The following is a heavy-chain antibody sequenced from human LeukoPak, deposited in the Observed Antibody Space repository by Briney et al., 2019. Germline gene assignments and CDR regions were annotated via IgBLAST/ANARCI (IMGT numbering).Heavy chain of an antibody. V-gene: IGHV3-48*04. CDR1: GFTFSSYS. Sequence: PGGSLRLSCVGSGFTFSSYSMNWVRQAPGKGLEWVSYISGTSNTIYYADSVKGRFTISRDNAKNSLYLQMNSLRAEDTAVYYCARGWGGYDLGGPDYFDYWGQGTLVTVSS. D-gene: IGHD5-12*01. J-gene: IGHJ4*02. CDR2: ISGTSNTI. CDR3: ARGWGGYDLGGPDYFDY.